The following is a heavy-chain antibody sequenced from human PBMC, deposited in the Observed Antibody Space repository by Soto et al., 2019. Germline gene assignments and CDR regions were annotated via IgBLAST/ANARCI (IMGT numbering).Heavy chain of an antibody. Sequence: PGGSLRLSCAASGFTFSSYTLHWVRQAPGKGLEWVALILSDGSNKYYADSVKGRFSISRDNSRNTPYLQMNSLRPEDTAVYFCGRDTGYSYGHPIDYWGQGTLVTVSS. CDR2: ILSDGSNK. D-gene: IGHD5-18*01. CDR1: GFTFSSYT. J-gene: IGHJ4*02. CDR3: GRDTGYSYGHPIDY. V-gene: IGHV3-30-3*01.